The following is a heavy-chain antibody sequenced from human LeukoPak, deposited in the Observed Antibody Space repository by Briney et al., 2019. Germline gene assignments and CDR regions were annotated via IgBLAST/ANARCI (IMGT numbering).Heavy chain of an antibody. CDR2: ISDDGNNK. Sequence: GGSLRLSCATSGFTFTSYGIHWVRQAPGKGLEWVAVISDDGNNKKYADSVKGRFTISRDNSKNTVYLQMNGLRAEDTAVYYCARDQSGTWTFDYWGQGTLVTVSS. J-gene: IGHJ4*02. CDR3: ARDQSGTWTFDY. V-gene: IGHV3-30*19. D-gene: IGHD1-26*01. CDR1: GFTFTSYG.